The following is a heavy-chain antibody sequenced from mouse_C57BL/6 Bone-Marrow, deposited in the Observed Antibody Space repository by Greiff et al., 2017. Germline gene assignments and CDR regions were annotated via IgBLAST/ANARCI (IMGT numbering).Heavy chain of an antibody. V-gene: IGHV1-52*01. J-gene: IGHJ3*01. D-gene: IGHD1-1*01. CDR3: ARSRVYLNYGTWFAY. Sequence: QVQLQQPGAELVRPGSSVKQSCKASGYTFTSYWMHWVTQRPIQGLEWIGNIDPSDSETHYNQKFKDKATLTVDKSSSTAYMQRISLTSEDSAVYYCARSRVYLNYGTWFAYWGQAALVTVSA. CDR2: IDPSDSET. CDR1: GYTFTSYW.